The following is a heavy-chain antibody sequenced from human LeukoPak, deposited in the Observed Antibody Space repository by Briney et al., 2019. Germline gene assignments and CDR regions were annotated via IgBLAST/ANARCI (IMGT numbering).Heavy chain of an antibody. CDR3: ARVGDGLNDGFDI. D-gene: IGHD5-24*01. CDR1: GYTFTGYY. Sequence: ASVKVSCKASGYTFTGYYMNWVRQAPGQGLEWMGRINPNTGGTNYAQNFQGSVTMTRDTSITTVYMELSRLRSDDTAVYYCARVGDGLNDGFDIWGQGTMVTLSS. CDR2: INPNTGGT. J-gene: IGHJ3*02. V-gene: IGHV1-2*06.